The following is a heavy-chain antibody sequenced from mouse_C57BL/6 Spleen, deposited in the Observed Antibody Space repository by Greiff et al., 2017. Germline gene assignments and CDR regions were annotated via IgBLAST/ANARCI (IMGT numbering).Heavy chain of an antibody. Sequence: VHLVESGPGLVAPSQCLSITCTVSGFSLTSYAISWVRQPPGKGLEWLGVIWTGGGKNYNSAPKSRLSISKDNSKSQVFLKKNSLQTDDTARYYCARRSPGSSNFDVWGTGTTVTVSS. CDR2: IWTGGGK. V-gene: IGHV2-9-1*01. D-gene: IGHD1-1*01. J-gene: IGHJ1*03. CDR1: GFSLTSYA. CDR3: ARRSPGSSNFDV.